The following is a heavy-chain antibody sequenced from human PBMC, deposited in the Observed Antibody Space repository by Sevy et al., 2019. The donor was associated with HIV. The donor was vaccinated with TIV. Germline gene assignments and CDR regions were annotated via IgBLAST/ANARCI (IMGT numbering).Heavy chain of an antibody. Sequence: GESLKISCAASGFTFSSYAMHWVRQAPGKGLEWVAVISYDGSNKYYADSVKGRFTISRDNSKNTLYLQMNSLRAEDTAVYYCARVEAAAGTGDYYYYGMDVWGQGTTVTVSS. CDR3: ARVEAAAGTGDYYYYGMDV. J-gene: IGHJ6*02. V-gene: IGHV3-30-3*01. CDR1: GFTFSSYA. D-gene: IGHD6-13*01. CDR2: ISYDGSNK.